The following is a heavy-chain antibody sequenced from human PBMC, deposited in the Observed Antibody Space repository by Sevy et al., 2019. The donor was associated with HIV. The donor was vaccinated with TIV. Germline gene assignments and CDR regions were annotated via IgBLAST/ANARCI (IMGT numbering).Heavy chain of an antibody. CDR3: AREGCTRAVCIPISP. Sequence: GGYLRLSCAASGFTFISYAMSWVRQAPGKGLEWVSTISPSGGSTYYADSVKGRFTISRDNSKKMLYLQMNTLRAEDTAVYYCAREGCTRAVCIPISPSGHGTLVTVSS. CDR1: GFTFISYA. D-gene: IGHD2-8*02. V-gene: IGHV3-23*01. CDR2: ISPSGGST. J-gene: IGHJ5*02.